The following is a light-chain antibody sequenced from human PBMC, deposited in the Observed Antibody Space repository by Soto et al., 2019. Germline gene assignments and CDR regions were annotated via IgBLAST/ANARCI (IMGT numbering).Light chain of an antibody. CDR3: MQALQTPPYT. CDR1: QSVLHSNGYNY. Sequence: DIVMTQSPLSLPVTPGEPASISCRSSQSVLHSNGYNYLDWYLQKPGQSPQLLIYWGSNRASGVPDRFSGRGSGTDFTLQISRVEAEAVGVYYCMQALQTPPYTFGQGTKLEIK. V-gene: IGKV2-28*01. J-gene: IGKJ2*01. CDR2: WGS.